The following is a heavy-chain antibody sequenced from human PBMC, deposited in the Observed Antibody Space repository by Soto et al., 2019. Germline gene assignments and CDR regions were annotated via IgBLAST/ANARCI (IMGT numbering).Heavy chain of an antibody. Sequence: GGALRLSCAASGFTFSRYAMSWVRQAPGKGLEWVSAISGSGGSTYYADSVKGRFTISRDNSKNTLYLQMNSLRAEDTAVYYCAKDETVRGVITLDYWGQGTLVTVSS. V-gene: IGHV3-23*01. CDR1: GFTFSRYA. J-gene: IGHJ4*02. D-gene: IGHD3-10*01. CDR2: ISGSGGST. CDR3: AKDETVRGVITLDY.